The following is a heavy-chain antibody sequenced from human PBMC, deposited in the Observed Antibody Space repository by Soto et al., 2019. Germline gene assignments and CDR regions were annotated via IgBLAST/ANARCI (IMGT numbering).Heavy chain of an antibody. V-gene: IGHV3-23*01. CDR1: GFSFRNYA. D-gene: IGHD1-26*01. CDR3: ANGRATYGLLTHDY. CDR2: LTGSSSNI. J-gene: IGHJ4*02. Sequence: EVQLLESGGGLVQPGGSLRLSCAASGFSFRNYAMSWVRQAPGKGLEWISTLTGSSSNIYYADSVKGRFAISRDNSGNRLYLQMSSLTAEDTAVYYCANGRATYGLLTHDYWGQGTLVTVSS.